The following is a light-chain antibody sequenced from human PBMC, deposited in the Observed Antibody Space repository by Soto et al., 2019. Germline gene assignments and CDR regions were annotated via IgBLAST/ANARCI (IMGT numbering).Light chain of an antibody. CDR1: QTVSNY. Sequence: EIVLTQSPVTLSLSSGERATLSCRASQTVSNYLACYQQKPGRAPRLLIYDASNRATGIAARFCGSGSGTDFPFTISRLEPEDFAVYYCQQRSTWPYTFGQGTKLEIK. CDR2: DAS. CDR3: QQRSTWPYT. V-gene: IGKV3-11*01. J-gene: IGKJ2*01.